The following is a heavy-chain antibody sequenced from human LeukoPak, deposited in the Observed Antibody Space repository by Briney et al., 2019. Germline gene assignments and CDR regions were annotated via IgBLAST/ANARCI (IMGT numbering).Heavy chain of an antibody. CDR3: ATDQDGYTTFDY. J-gene: IGHJ4*02. Sequence: ASVNVSCKVSGYTLTELSMHWVRQAPGKGLEWMGGFDPEDGETIYAQKFQGRVTMTEDTSTDTAYMELSSLRSEDTAVYYCATDQDGYTTFDYWGQGTLVTVSS. V-gene: IGHV1-24*01. D-gene: IGHD5-24*01. CDR1: GYTLTELS. CDR2: FDPEDGET.